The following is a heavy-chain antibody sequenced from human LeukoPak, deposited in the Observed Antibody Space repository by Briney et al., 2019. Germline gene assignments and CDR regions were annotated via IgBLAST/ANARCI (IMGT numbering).Heavy chain of an antibody. V-gene: IGHV3-30*18. CDR1: GFTFSSYG. Sequence: GGSLRLSCAASGFTFSSYGMHWVRQAPGKGLEWVAVISYDGSNKYYADSVKGRFTISRDNSKNTLYLQMSSLRAEDTAVYYCAKAAGKLLRLGYQLAFDIWGQGTMVTVSS. D-gene: IGHD3-16*01. CDR2: ISYDGSNK. J-gene: IGHJ3*02. CDR3: AKAAGKLLRLGYQLAFDI.